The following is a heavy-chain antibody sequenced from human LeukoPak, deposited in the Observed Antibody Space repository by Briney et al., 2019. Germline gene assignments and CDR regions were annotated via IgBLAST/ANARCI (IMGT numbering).Heavy chain of an antibody. Sequence: GESLQISCKGSGYTSNSYWIGWVRQMPGKGLGWIGIIYPIESKTKYSQSFEGQVTISADKSINTAYLQWTSLKASDTAMYFCATRDGYNLLSWGQGTLVTVSS. CDR1: GYTSNSYW. CDR2: IYPIESKT. V-gene: IGHV5-51*01. D-gene: IGHD5-24*01. J-gene: IGHJ4*02. CDR3: ATRDGYNLLS.